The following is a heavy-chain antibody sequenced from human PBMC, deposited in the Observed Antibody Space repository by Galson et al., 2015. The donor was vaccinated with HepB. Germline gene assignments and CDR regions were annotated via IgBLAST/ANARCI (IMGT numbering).Heavy chain of an antibody. Sequence: LTCTVSGGSLSSDDHAWTWLRQSPGKGLEWIGYISHSGSTYYNPSLRGRVTISVDRSASQFSLRLSSVSAADTAVYYCARSTYFDFWSGHPFDFWGPGSLVTVSS. D-gene: IGHD3-3*01. CDR1: GGSLSSDDHA. V-gene: IGHV4-30-2*06. J-gene: IGHJ4*02. CDR3: ARSTYFDFWSGHPFDF. CDR2: ISHSGST.